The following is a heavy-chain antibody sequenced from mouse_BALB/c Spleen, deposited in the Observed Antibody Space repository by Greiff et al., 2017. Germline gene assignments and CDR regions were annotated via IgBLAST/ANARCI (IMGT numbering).Heavy chain of an antibody. Sequence: EVQGVESGAELVKPGASVKLSCTASGFNIKDTYMHWVKQRPEQGLEWIGRIDPANGNTKYDPKFQGKATITADTSSNTAYLQLSSLTSEDTAVYYCARGLSYAMDYWGQGTSVTVSS. CDR2: IDPANGNT. CDR3: ARGLSYAMDY. CDR1: GFNIKDTY. D-gene: IGHD3-1*01. J-gene: IGHJ4*01. V-gene: IGHV14-3*02.